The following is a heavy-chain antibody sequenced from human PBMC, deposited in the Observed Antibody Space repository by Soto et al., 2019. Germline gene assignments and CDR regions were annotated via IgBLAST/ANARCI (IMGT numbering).Heavy chain of an antibody. CDR2: IRSSSSYT. CDR1: GFTFSDYY. CDR3: ARIVVVPAASDY. Sequence: QVQLVESGGGLVKPGGSLRLSCAASGFTFSDYYMSWIRQAPGKGLKWVSYIRSSSSYTNYADSVKGRFTISRDNAKNSLYLQMNSLRAEDTAVYYCARIVVVPAASDYWGQGTLVTVSS. D-gene: IGHD2-2*01. V-gene: IGHV3-11*06. J-gene: IGHJ4*02.